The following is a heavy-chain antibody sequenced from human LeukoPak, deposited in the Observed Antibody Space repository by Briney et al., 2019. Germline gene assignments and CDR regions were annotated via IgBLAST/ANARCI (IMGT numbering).Heavy chain of an antibody. CDR2: ISAYNGNT. CDR3: ARTVGSSSFEGDYYYYHYMDV. D-gene: IGHD6-6*01. V-gene: IGHV1-18*01. J-gene: IGHJ6*03. Sequence: ASVTVSCKASGYTFTSYGISWVRQAPGQGLEWMGWISAYNGNTNYAQKLQGRVTMTTDTSTSTAYMELRSLRSDDTAVYYCARTVGSSSFEGDYYYYHYMDVWGKGTTVTVSS. CDR1: GYTFTSYG.